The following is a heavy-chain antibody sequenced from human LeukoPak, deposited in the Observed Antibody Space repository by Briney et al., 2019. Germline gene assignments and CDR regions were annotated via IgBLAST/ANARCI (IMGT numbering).Heavy chain of an antibody. Sequence: GASVKVSCKASGYTFTSYDINWVRQATGQGLEWMGWMNPNSGNTGYAQKFQGRVTMTRNTSISTAYMELSSLRSDDTAMYYCARVEFWSESDYWGQGTLVTVSS. CDR1: GYTFTSYD. V-gene: IGHV1-8*01. D-gene: IGHD3-3*01. J-gene: IGHJ4*02. CDR3: ARVEFWSESDY. CDR2: MNPNSGNT.